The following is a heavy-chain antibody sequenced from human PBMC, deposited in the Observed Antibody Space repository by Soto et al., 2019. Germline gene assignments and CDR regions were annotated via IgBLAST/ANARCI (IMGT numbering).Heavy chain of an antibody. Sequence: QVQLQESGPGLVKPSQTLSLTCTVSGGSISSGGYYWSWIRQHTGKGLERIGDIYYTGSTYYNPSLHSRLNISVDSSNNQFSLKLSSVTAADTAVYYCATVEDCGRDCPIEAFEIWGQGTMVTVSS. D-gene: IGHD2-21*02. J-gene: IGHJ3*02. CDR1: GGSISSGGYY. CDR2: IYYTGST. CDR3: ATVEDCGRDCPIEAFEI. V-gene: IGHV4-31*03.